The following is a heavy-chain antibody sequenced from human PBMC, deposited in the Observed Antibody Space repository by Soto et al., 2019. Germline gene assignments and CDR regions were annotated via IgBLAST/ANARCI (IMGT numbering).Heavy chain of an antibody. CDR3: AKVSKYDFWRGGPTQAYYYYYMDV. J-gene: IGHJ6*03. D-gene: IGHD3-3*01. V-gene: IGHV3-23*01. CDR2: ISGSGGST. Sequence: GGSLRLSCAASGFTFSSYAMSWVRQAPGKGLEWVSAISGSGGSTYYADSVKGRFTISRDNSKNTLYLQMNSLRAEDMALYDCAKVSKYDFWRGGPTQAYYYYYMDVWGKGTTVTVSS. CDR1: GFTFSSYA.